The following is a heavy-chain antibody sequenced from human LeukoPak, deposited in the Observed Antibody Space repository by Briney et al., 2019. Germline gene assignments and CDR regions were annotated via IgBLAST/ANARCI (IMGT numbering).Heavy chain of an antibody. CDR3: TRVQAGRSGLMDV. V-gene: IGHV3-74*01. Sequence: GGSLRLSCAASGFTLNGYWMHWVRQAPGEGLVWVSRIDPDGSTTNYAESVKGRFTTSRDNAKNTVYLQMNSLRAKDTALYYCTRVQAGRSGLMDVWGRGTTVTVSS. CDR1: GFTLNGYW. J-gene: IGHJ6*02. CDR2: IDPDGSTT. D-gene: IGHD2-8*02.